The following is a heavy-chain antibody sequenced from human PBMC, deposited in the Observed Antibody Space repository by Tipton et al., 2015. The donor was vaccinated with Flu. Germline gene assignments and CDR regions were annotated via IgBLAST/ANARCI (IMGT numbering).Heavy chain of an antibody. D-gene: IGHD1-26*01. CDR1: SGSIRSTNYF. CDR2: IYPTGTT. J-gene: IGHJ5*01. CDR3: ARRTDSGSFNWFDS. Sequence: TLSLTCTVSSGSIRSTNYFCAWIRQPPGKRLELIGSIYPTGTTYYNPSLKSRVTISVDTSKTQFSLKLSSVTAADTAVYYCARRTDSGSFNWFDSWGHGTLVTVSS. V-gene: IGHV4-39*07.